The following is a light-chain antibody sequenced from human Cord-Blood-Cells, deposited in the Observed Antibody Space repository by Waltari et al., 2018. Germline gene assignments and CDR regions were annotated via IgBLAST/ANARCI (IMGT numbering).Light chain of an antibody. CDR3: QPRYSTPPT. CDR1: QSISSY. J-gene: IGKJ1*01. Sequence: IQMTQSPSSLSASVGDRVTITCRASQSISSYLNWYQQKPGKAPKLLIYAAFSWQSGVPSRFSGSGSGTDFTLTNRSLPPEDFATYYCQPRYSTPPTFGQGTKVEIK. V-gene: IGKV1-39*01. CDR2: AAF.